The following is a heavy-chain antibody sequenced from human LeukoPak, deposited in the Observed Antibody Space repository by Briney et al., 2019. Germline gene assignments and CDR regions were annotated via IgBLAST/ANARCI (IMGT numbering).Heavy chain of an antibody. J-gene: IGHJ4*02. CDR1: GGSVSSGSYY. V-gene: IGHV4-61*01. D-gene: IGHD3-22*01. Sequence: SETLSLTCTVSGGSVSSGSYYWSWIRQPPGKGLEWIGYIYYSGSTNYNPSLKSRVTISVDTSKNQFSLKLSSVTAADTAVYYCARVHYDSSGYYGFDYWGQGTLVTVSS. CDR2: IYYSGST. CDR3: ARVHYDSSGYYGFDY.